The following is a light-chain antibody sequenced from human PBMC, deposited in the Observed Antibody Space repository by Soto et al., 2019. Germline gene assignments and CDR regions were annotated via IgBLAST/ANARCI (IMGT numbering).Light chain of an antibody. CDR3: QQRSDWPLT. CDR1: QSVSSY. CDR2: HAS. J-gene: IGKJ4*01. V-gene: IGKV3-11*01. Sequence: EIVLTQSRATLSLSPGERATLSCRASQSVSSYLAWYQQKPGQAPRLLIYHASNRATGIPARFSGSGSGTDFTLTISSLEPEDFAVYYCQQRSDWPLTFGGGTKVEIK.